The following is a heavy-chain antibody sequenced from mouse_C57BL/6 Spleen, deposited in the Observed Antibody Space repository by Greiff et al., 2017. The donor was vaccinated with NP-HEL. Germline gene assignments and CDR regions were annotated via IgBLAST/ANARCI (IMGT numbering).Heavy chain of an antibody. CDR2: ISSGGSYT. J-gene: IGHJ1*03. CDR1: GFTFSSYG. D-gene: IGHD4-1*01. V-gene: IGHV5-6*01. CDR3: ARDANWDERYFDV. Sequence: EVKLVESGGDLVKPGGSLKLSCAASGFTFSSYGMSWVRQTPDKRLAWVATISSGGSYTYYPDSVKGRFTISRDNAKNTLYLQMSSLKSEDTAMYYCARDANWDERYFDVWGTGTTVTVSS.